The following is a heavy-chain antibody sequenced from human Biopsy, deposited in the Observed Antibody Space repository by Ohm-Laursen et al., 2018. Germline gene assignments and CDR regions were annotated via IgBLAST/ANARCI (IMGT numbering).Heavy chain of an antibody. Sequence: SSVTVSCQASSPPSSNYAFSWVRQAPGQGLEWVGRIVPILGHLNYAQRFQGRVSIAADKSTTYVYMELSRLTSGDTAVYDRAADADGYYTEFDYWGPGTLVTVSS. CDR2: IVPILGHL. D-gene: IGHD3-3*01. CDR3: AADADGYYTEFDY. CDR1: SPPSSNYA. J-gene: IGHJ4*02. V-gene: IGHV1-69*04.